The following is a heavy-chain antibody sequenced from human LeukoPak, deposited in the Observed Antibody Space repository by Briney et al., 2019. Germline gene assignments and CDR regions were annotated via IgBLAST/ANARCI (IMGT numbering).Heavy chain of an antibody. CDR3: ARARYSYGYGIYFDY. J-gene: IGHJ4*02. Sequence: PGGSLRLSCAASGFTVSSNYMSWVRQAPGKGLEWVSVIYSGGSTYYADSVKGRFTISRDNSKNTLYLQMNSLRAEDTAMYYCARARYSYGYGIYFDYWGQGTLVTVSS. D-gene: IGHD5-18*01. CDR1: GFTVSSNY. CDR2: IYSGGST. V-gene: IGHV3-53*01.